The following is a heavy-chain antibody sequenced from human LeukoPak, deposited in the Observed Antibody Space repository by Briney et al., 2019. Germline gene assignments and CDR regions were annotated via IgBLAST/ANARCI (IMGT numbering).Heavy chain of an antibody. CDR3: ARNEYYDSNGYLFDY. J-gene: IGHJ4*02. V-gene: IGHV3-48*02. Sequence: PGGSLRLSCAASGFTVSSYSMNWVRQAPGKGLEWVSYISSSSSTIYYADSVKGRFTISRDNAKNSLYLQMNSLRDEDTAVYYCARNEYYDSNGYLFDYWGQGTLVTVSS. D-gene: IGHD3-22*01. CDR1: GFTVSSYS. CDR2: ISSSSSTI.